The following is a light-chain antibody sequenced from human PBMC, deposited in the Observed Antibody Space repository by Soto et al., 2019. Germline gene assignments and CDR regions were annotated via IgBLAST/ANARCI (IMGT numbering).Light chain of an antibody. CDR1: QDISNY. V-gene: IGKV1-33*01. J-gene: IGKJ1*01. Sequence: DIQMTQSPSSLSASVGDRVTITCQASQDISNYLNWYQQKPGKAPKLLIYDASNLETGVPSRLSGSGSGTDFTFTISSLQPEDIATYYCQQYDNLPRWTFGQGTKVEIK. CDR2: DAS. CDR3: QQYDNLPRWT.